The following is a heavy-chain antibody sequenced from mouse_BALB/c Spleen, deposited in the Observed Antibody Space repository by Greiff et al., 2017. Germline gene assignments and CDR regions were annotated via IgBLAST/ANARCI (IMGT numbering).Heavy chain of an antibody. CDR3: ARRGGWIGAMDY. D-gene: IGHD3-3*01. Sequence: EVKLMESGGGLVQPGGSLKLSCAASGFTFSSYTMSWVRQTPEKRLEWVAYISNGGGSTYYPDTVKGRFTISRDNAKNTLYLQMSSLKSEDTAMYYCARRGGWIGAMDYWGQGTSVTVSS. J-gene: IGHJ4*01. CDR2: ISNGGGST. CDR1: GFTFSSYT. V-gene: IGHV5-12-2*01.